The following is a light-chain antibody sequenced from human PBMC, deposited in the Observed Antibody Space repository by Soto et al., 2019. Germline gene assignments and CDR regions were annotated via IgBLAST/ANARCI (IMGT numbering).Light chain of an antibody. V-gene: IGKV3-20*01. CDR1: QSVTNNY. CDR3: QQYGTSRT. J-gene: IGKJ1*01. CDR2: GAS. Sequence: EVVLTQSPGTLSLSPGERATLSCRASQSVTNNYLAWYQQRPGLAPRLLIYGASTRTAGIPDRFTGSGSGTDFTLTISRLEPEDFAVHYCQQYGTSRTFGQGTKVDIK.